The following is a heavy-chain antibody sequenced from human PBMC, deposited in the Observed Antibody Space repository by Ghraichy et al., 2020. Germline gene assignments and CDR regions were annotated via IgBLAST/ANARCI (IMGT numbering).Heavy chain of an antibody. J-gene: IGHJ6*02. CDR1: GFSFNGYS. CDR2: ISSSGSYI. V-gene: IGHV3-21*01. Sequence: GGSLRLSCAASGFSFNGYSMNWVRQAPGKGLEWVSSISSSGSYIYYAVSVKGRFTISRDNAKNSLYLQMNSLRAEDTAVYYCARDLKVKTWGYVPYDMDVWGQGTTVTVAS. D-gene: IGHD3-10*02. CDR3: ARDLKVKTWGYVPYDMDV.